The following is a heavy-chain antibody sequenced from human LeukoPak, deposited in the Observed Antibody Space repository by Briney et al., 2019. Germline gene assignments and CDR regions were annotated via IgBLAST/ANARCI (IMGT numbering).Heavy chain of an antibody. V-gene: IGHV3-66*03. CDR3: ARGITMSY. Sequence: GGSLRLSCAASGFSFNTYAMSWVRQAPGKGLEWVSVIYSCGSTYYADSVKGRFTISRDNSKNTLYLQMNSLRAEDTAVYYCARGITMSYWGQGTLVTVSS. CDR2: IYSCGST. J-gene: IGHJ4*02. D-gene: IGHD3-22*01. CDR1: GFSFNTYA.